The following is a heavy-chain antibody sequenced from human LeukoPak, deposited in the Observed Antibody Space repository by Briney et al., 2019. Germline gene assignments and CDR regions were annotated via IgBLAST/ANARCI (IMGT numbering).Heavy chain of an antibody. CDR3: ARGRNVDTAINWFDP. J-gene: IGHJ5*02. CDR2: IYYTGST. Sequence: PSETLSLTCTVSGGSISNYYWSWSWIRQPPGKGLEWIGYIYYTGSTNYNPSLKSRVTISVDTSKNQFSLKLSSVTAADTAVYYCARGRNVDTAINWFDPWGQGTLVTVSS. D-gene: IGHD5-18*01. CDR1: GGSISNYY. V-gene: IGHV4-59*12.